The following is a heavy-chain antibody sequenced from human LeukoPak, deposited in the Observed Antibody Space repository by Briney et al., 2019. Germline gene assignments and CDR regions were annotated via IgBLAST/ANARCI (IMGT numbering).Heavy chain of an antibody. Sequence: GGSLRLSCAAPGFTFSSYAMSWVRQAPGKGLEWVSTISGSAGNTLYADSVKGRFTISRDNSKNTLYLQMNSLRAEDTAIYYCAKDSRGYSSGWPLDYWGQGTLVTVSS. D-gene: IGHD6-19*01. CDR3: AKDSRGYSSGWPLDY. J-gene: IGHJ4*02. V-gene: IGHV3-23*01. CDR1: GFTFSSYA. CDR2: ISGSAGNT.